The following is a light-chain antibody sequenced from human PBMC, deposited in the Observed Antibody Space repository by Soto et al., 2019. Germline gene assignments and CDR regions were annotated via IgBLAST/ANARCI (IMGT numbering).Light chain of an antibody. CDR1: QSVSSY. CDR2: AAS. Sequence: EIVLTQSPATLSLSPGERATLSCRASQSVSSYLAWYQQKPGQATRLLIYAASNRATGIPARFSGSGSGTDFTLTISSLEPEDFAVYYCQQRSNWPLFTFGPGTKVDIK. CDR3: QQRSNWPLFT. V-gene: IGKV3-11*01. J-gene: IGKJ3*01.